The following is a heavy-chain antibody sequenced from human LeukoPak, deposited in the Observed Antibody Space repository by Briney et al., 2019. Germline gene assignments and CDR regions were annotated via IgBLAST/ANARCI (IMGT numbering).Heavy chain of an antibody. CDR2: IYTGGST. Sequence: GGSLRLSCAVSGFAVSNHYMTWVRQAPGQGLEWVSVIYTGGSTYYADSVKGRFTISRDTSKNTLSLQMNGLRAEDTAVYYCARSWGLRGIIDYWGQGTLVTVSS. D-gene: IGHD3-10*01. J-gene: IGHJ4*02. CDR3: ARSWGLRGIIDY. V-gene: IGHV3-53*01. CDR1: GFAVSNHY.